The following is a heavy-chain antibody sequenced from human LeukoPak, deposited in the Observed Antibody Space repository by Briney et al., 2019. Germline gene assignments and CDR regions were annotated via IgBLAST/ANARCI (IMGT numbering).Heavy chain of an antibody. J-gene: IGHJ6*03. CDR2: IYYSGST. D-gene: IGHD3-9*01. Sequence: PSETLSLTCTVSGGSISSYYWSWIRQPPGKGLEWIGYIYYSGSTYYNPSLRSRVTISVDTSKNQFSLKLSSVTAADTAVYYCARDYYDILTGYQDYYYYYMDVWGKGTTVTVSS. CDR3: ARDYYDILTGYQDYYYYYMDV. CDR1: GGSISSYY. V-gene: IGHV4-59*01.